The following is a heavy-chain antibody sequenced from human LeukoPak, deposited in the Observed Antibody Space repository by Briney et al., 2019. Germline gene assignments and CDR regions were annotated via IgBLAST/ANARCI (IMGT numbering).Heavy chain of an antibody. CDR3: ARDSGYYYDSSGYFDY. J-gene: IGHJ4*02. CDR1: GFTFSSYA. Sequence: GRSLRLSCAASGFTFSSYAMHWVRQAPGKGLEWVAVISYDGSNKYYADSVKGRFTISRDNSKNTLYLQMNSLRAEDTAVYYCARDSGYYYDSSGYFDYWGQGTLVTVSS. D-gene: IGHD3-22*01. V-gene: IGHV3-30-3*01. CDR2: ISYDGSNK.